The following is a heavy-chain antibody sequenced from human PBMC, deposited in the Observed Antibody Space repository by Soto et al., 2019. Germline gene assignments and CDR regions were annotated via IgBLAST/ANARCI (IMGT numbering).Heavy chain of an antibody. V-gene: IGHV3-23*01. D-gene: IGHD3-16*01. CDR2: ISGSGGSK. CDR1: GFTVSSYA. J-gene: IGHJ6*04. Sequence: GGSLRLSCAASGFTVSSYAMSWVRQAPGKGLEWVSAISGSGGSKYYEDSVKGRFTISRDNSKNTLYLQMNSLRAEDTAVYYCATLIRASTVPDVWGKGTTVTVSS. CDR3: ATLIRASTVPDV.